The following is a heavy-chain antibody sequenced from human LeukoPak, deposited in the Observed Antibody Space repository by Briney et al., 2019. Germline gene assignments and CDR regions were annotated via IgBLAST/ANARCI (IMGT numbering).Heavy chain of an antibody. CDR1: GFTFSNYG. J-gene: IGHJ4*02. D-gene: IGHD3-22*01. CDR3: ASYYYDSSGYYYVFDY. CDR2: ISSSGSTI. V-gene: IGHV3-11*01. Sequence: GGSLRLSCAASGFTFSNYGMSWVRQAPGKGLEWVSYISSSGSTIYYADSVKGRFTISRDNAKNSLYLQMNSLRAEDTAVYYCASYYYDSSGYYYVFDYWGQGTLVTVSS.